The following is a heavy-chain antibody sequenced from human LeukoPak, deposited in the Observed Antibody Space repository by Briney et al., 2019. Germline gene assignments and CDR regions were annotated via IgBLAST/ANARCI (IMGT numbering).Heavy chain of an antibody. V-gene: IGHV3-30-3*01. CDR3: SLVPGGPGGEQWLVLPLDY. CDR2: ISYDGSNK. CDR1: GFIFSSYD. D-gene: IGHD6-19*01. J-gene: IGHJ4*02. Sequence: PGGSLRLSCAASGFIFSSYDMHWVRQAPGKGLEWVAVISYDGSNKYYADSVKGRFTISRDNSKNTLYLQMNSLRAEDTAVYYCSLVPGGPGGEQWLVLPLDYWGQGTLVTVSS.